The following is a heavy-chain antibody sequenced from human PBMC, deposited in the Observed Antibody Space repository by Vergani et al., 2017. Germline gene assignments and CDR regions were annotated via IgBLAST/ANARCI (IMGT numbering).Heavy chain of an antibody. J-gene: IGHJ3*02. Sequence: QVQLQESGPGLVKPSQTLSLTCTVSGGSISSGGYYWSWIRQHPGKGLEWIGYIYYSGSTYYNPSLKSLVTISVDTSKNQFSLKLGSVTAADTAVYYCARATMVRGVMTLRDAFDIWGQGTMVTVSS. D-gene: IGHD3-10*01. CDR2: IYYSGST. CDR3: ARATMVRGVMTLRDAFDI. CDR1: GGSISSGGYY. V-gene: IGHV4-31*01.